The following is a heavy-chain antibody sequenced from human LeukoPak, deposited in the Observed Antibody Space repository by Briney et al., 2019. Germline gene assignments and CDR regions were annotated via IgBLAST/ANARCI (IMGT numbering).Heavy chain of an antibody. CDR3: AHYADYVGFDY. D-gene: IGHD4-17*01. CDR1: GFTFSSYA. V-gene: IGHV3-23*01. CDR2: ISDSGGDT. J-gene: IGHJ4*02. Sequence: GGSLSLSCAASGFTFSSYAMSWVRQAPGKGLEWVSAISDSGGDTYYADSVKGRFTISRDNSKNTLYLQLNSLRAEDTAVFYCAHYADYVGFDYWGQGTLVTVSS.